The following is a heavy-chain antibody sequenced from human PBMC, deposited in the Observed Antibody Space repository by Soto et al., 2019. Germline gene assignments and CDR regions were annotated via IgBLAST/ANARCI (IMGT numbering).Heavy chain of an antibody. CDR1: GFTFSSYG. Sequence: PGGSLRLSCAASGFTFSSYGMHWVRQAPGKGLEWVAVIRYDGSNKYYADSVKGRFTISRDNSKNTLYLQRNSLRAEDTAVYYCARDHGGTAFDYWGQGTLVTVSS. CDR3: ARDHGGTAFDY. D-gene: IGHD1-1*01. V-gene: IGHV3-33*01. CDR2: IRYDGSNK. J-gene: IGHJ4*02.